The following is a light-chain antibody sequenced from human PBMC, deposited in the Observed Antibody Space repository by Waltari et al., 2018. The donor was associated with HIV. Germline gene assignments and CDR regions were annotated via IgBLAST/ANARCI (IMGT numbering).Light chain of an antibody. CDR2: VVT. CDR1: SSDVGGYNY. CDR3: CSYAGNYPVL. Sequence: QSALTQPRSVSGSPGQSVTISCTGTSSDVGGYNYVSWYQQNPGKAPKFIIYVVTKRPSGVPDRFSCSKSGTTSSLSISGLHAEDEADYYCCSYAGNYPVLFGGGPNLTVL. J-gene: IGLJ3*02. V-gene: IGLV2-11*01.